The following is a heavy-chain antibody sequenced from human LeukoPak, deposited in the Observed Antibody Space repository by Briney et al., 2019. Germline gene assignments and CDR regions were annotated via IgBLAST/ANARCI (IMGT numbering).Heavy chain of an antibody. D-gene: IGHD2-2*01. CDR3: VRESRRYQLPGLNDYYYMDV. Sequence: GGSLRLSCAASGFTFSSYSMNWVRQAPGKGLEWVSSISSSSSYIHYADSVKGRFTISRDNAKNSLYLQMNSLRAEDTAVYYCVRESRRYQLPGLNDYYYMDVWGKGTTVTVSS. CDR1: GFTFSSYS. CDR2: ISSSSSYI. J-gene: IGHJ6*03. V-gene: IGHV3-21*01.